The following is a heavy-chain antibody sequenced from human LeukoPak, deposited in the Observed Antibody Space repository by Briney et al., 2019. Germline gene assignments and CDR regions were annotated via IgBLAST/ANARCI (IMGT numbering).Heavy chain of an antibody. Sequence: GASVKVSCKASGGTFSSYAISWVRQAPGQGLEWMGRIIPILGIANYAQKFQGRVTITADKSTSTAYMELSSLRSEDTAVYYCARGVAAVYWYFDLWGRGTLVTVSS. CDR3: ARGVAAVYWYFDL. D-gene: IGHD6-13*01. J-gene: IGHJ2*01. CDR1: GGTFSSYA. V-gene: IGHV1-69*04. CDR2: IIPILGIA.